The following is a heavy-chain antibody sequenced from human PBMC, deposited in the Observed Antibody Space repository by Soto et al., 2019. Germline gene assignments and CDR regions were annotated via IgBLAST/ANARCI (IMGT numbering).Heavy chain of an antibody. CDR2: FSAYNGNT. V-gene: IGHV1-18*01. J-gene: IGHJ4*02. D-gene: IGHD2-2*01. Sequence: QVQLVQSGAEVKKPGASVKVPCKASGYTFTSYGISWVRQAPGQGLEWMGWFSAYNGNTNYAQKLQGRVTMTTDTSTSTVYMELRSLRSDDTAVYYCARDGLVPAAMRPHQFDYWGQGTLVTVSS. CDR3: ARDGLVPAAMRPHQFDY. CDR1: GYTFTSYG.